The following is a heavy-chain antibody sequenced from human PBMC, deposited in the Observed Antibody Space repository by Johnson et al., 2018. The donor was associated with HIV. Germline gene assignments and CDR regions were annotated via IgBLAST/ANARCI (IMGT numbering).Heavy chain of an antibody. CDR1: GFTFSSYP. V-gene: IGHV3-30*14. J-gene: IGHJ3*02. CDR2: ISYDGGSK. CDR3: ARWGRWELGDAFDI. Sequence: QVQLVESGGGVVQPGRSLRLSCAASGFTFSSYPMHWVRQAPGKGLEWVAIISYDGGSKYYADSVKGRFTISRDNSKNTLYLQMNSLRAEDTAVYYCARWGRWELGDAFDIWGQGTMVTVSS. D-gene: IGHD1-26*01.